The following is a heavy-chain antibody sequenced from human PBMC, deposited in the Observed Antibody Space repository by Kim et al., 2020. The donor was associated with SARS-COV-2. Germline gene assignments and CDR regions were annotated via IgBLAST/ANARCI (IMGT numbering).Heavy chain of an antibody. D-gene: IGHD1-26*01. CDR3: ARRRPRGPWVDY. Sequence: SETLSLTCAVYGGSFSGYYWSWIRQPPGKGLEWIGEINHSGGTNYNPSLKSRVTISVDTSKNQFSLKLSSVTAADTAVYYCARRRPRGPWVDYWGQGTLVTVSS. V-gene: IGHV4-34*01. CDR2: INHSGGT. CDR1: GGSFSGYY. J-gene: IGHJ4*02.